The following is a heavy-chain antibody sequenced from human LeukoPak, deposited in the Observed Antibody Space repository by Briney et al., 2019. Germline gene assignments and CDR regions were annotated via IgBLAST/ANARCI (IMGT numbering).Heavy chain of an antibody. CDR2: IYYSGST. V-gene: IGHV4-39*01. CDR1: GGSISSSSYY. CDR3: ASAEGYCSSTSCDWRAAFDI. Sequence: SETLSLTCTVSGGSISSSSYYWGWIRQPPGKGLEWIGSIYYSGSTYYNPSLKSRVTISVDTSKNQFSLKLSSVTAADTAVYYCASAEGYCSSTSCDWRAAFDIWGQGTMVTVSS. J-gene: IGHJ3*02. D-gene: IGHD2-2*01.